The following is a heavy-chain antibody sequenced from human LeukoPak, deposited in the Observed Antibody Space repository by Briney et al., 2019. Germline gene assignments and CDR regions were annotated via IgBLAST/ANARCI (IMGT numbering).Heavy chain of an antibody. Sequence: GGSLRLSCAASGFTFSSYSMNWVRQALGKGLEWVSSISSSSSYIYYADSVKGRFTISRDNAKNSLYLQMNSLRAEDTAVYYCAREEVTTGDAFDIWGQGTMVTVSS. V-gene: IGHV3-21*01. CDR2: ISSSSSYI. CDR1: GFTFSSYS. D-gene: IGHD4-17*01. CDR3: AREEVTTGDAFDI. J-gene: IGHJ3*02.